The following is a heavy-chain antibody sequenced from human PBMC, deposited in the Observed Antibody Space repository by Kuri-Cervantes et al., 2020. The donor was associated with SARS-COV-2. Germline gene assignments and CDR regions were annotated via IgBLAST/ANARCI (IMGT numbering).Heavy chain of an antibody. CDR3: ARREYWYFDL. V-gene: IGHV4-59*01. CDR2: IYYSGST. Sequence: SETLSLTCTVSGGSISSYCWSWIRQPPGKGLEWIGYIYYSGSTNYNPSLKSRVTISVDTSKNQFSLKLSSVTAADTAVYYCARREYWYFDLWGRGTLVTVSS. CDR1: GGSISSYC. J-gene: IGHJ2*01. D-gene: IGHD1-26*01.